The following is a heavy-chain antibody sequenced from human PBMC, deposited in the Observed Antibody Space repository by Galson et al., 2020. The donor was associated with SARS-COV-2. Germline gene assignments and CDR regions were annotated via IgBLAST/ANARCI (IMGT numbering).Heavy chain of an antibody. CDR2: IIPIFGTA. D-gene: IGHD3-3*01. J-gene: IGHJ5*02. V-gene: IGHV1-69*13. Sequence: SVKVSCKASGGTFSSYAISWVRQAPGQGLEWMGGIIPIFGTANYAQKFQGRVTITADESTSTAYMELSSLRSEDTAVYYCARGVYYDFWSGYSNKVVWFDPWGQGTLVTVSS. CDR3: ARGVYYDFWSGYSNKVVWFDP. CDR1: GGTFSSYA.